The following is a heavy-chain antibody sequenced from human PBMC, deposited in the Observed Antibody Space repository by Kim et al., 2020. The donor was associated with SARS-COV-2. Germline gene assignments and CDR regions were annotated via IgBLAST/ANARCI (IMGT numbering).Heavy chain of an antibody. D-gene: IGHD3-22*01. CDR3: ARAPYYYYDSSGYYQH. J-gene: IGHJ1*01. V-gene: IGHV1-3*01. Sequence: KFQGRVTITRDTSASTAYMELSSLRSEDTAVYYCARAPYYYYDSSGYYQHWGQGTLVTVSS.